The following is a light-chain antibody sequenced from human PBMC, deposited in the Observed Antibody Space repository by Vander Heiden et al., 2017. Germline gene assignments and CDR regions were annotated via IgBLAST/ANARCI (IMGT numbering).Light chain of an antibody. CDR2: LGS. J-gene: IGKJ1*01. CDR3: MQTLQTPWT. Sequence: DILMTQSPLSLPVTPGALASITCSSSQSLLLGNGYNYLHWYLQKPGQSPQLLIYLGSLRTSGVPDRFSGSGSGTDFTLKISRVEAEDVGVYYCMQTLQTPWTFGQGTKVEIK. CDR1: QSLLLGNGYNY. V-gene: IGKV2-28*01.